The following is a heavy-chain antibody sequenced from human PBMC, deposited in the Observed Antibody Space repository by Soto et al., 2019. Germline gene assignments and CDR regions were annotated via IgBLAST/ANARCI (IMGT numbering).Heavy chain of an antibody. V-gene: IGHV1-69*13. J-gene: IGHJ5*02. CDR2: IIPIFGTA. Sequence: GASVKVSCKASGGTFSSYAISWVRQAPGQGLEWMGGIIPIFGTANYAQKFQGRVTITADESTSTAYMELSSLRSEDTAVYYCARERGITGTTFFWFDPWGQGTLVTVSS. CDR3: ARERGITGTTFFWFDP. D-gene: IGHD1-7*01. CDR1: GGTFSSYA.